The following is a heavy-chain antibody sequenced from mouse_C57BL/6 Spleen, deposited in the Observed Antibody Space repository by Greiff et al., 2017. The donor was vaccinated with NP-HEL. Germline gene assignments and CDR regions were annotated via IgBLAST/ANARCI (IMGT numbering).Heavy chain of an antibody. CDR3: ARFLYDYDVYWFAY. J-gene: IGHJ3*01. V-gene: IGHV1-72*01. CDR2: IDPNSGGT. CDR1: GYTFTSYW. D-gene: IGHD2-4*01. Sequence: QVQLQQPGAELVKPGASVKLSCKASGYTFTSYWMHWVKQRPGRGLEWIGRIDPNSGGTKYNEKFKSKATLTVDKPSSTAYMQLSSLTSEDSAVYYCARFLYDYDVYWFAYWGQGTLVTVSA.